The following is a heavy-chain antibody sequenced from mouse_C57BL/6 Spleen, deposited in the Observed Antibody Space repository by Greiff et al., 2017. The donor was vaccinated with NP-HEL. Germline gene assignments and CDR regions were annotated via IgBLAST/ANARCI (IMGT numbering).Heavy chain of an antibody. CDR2: ISSGGDYI. V-gene: IGHV5-9-1*02. D-gene: IGHD1-1*01. J-gene: IGHJ4*01. Sequence: EVQVVESGEGLVKPGGSLKLSCAASGFTFSSYAMSWVRQTPEKRLEWVAYISSGGDYIYYADTVKGRFTISRDNARNTLYLQMSSLKSEDTAMYYCTREDYYYGSSYASAMDYWGQGTSVTVSS. CDR1: GFTFSSYA. CDR3: TREDYYYGSSYASAMDY.